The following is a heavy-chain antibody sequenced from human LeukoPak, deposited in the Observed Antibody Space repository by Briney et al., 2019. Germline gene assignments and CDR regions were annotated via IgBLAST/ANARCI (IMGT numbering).Heavy chain of an antibody. D-gene: IGHD3-9*01. Sequence: GGSLRLSCAASGFTFSSYSMNWVRQAPGKGLEWVSSISNSSSYIYYADSVKGRFTISRDNAKNSLYLQMNSLRAEDTAVYYCARALDILTGYKRDYYYYGMDVWGQGTTVTVSS. CDR2: ISNSSSYI. CDR3: ARALDILTGYKRDYYYYGMDV. CDR1: GFTFSSYS. V-gene: IGHV3-21*01. J-gene: IGHJ6*01.